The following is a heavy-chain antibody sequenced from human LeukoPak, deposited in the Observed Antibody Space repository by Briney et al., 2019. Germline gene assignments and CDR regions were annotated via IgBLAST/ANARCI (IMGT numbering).Heavy chain of an antibody. D-gene: IGHD5-18*01. Sequence: GGSLRLSCAASGFTFSIYGMHWVRVAPGRGLGWVALISYDEGKKYYADAVKGRFTISRDNSKNTLYLQMNSLIPDDTAVYYCAKGRQQWWTFDALDIWGQGTMVTVSS. CDR3: AKGRQQWWTFDALDI. CDR1: GFTFSIYG. CDR2: ISYDEGKK. V-gene: IGHV3-30*18. J-gene: IGHJ3*02.